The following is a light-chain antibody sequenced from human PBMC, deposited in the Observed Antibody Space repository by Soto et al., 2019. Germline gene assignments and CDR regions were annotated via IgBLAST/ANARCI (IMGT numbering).Light chain of an antibody. CDR3: QQVNSYPLT. CDR2: ATS. J-gene: IGKJ4*01. CDR1: QGINNY. V-gene: IGKV1-9*01. Sequence: DIQLTQSPSFLYASVGDRVTITCRASQGINNYLAWYQQKPGKAPNLLIYATSTLQSGVPSRFSGSGSGTEFPLTISSLQPEDFAAYYCQQVNSYPLTFGGGTKVEFK.